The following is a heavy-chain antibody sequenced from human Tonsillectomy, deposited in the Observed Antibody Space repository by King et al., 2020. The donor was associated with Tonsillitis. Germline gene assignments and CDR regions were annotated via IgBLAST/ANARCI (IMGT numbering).Heavy chain of an antibody. CDR2: ISSNGGST. CDR3: VKDRGPVIVATCDY. V-gene: IGHV3-64D*06. D-gene: IGHD5-12*01. J-gene: IGHJ4*02. CDR1: GFTFSSYA. Sequence: VQLVESGGGLVQPGGSLRLSCSASGFTFSSYAMHWVRQAPGKGLEYVSAISSNGGSTYYADSVKGRFTISRDNSKNTLYLQMSRLRAEDTGVYYCVKDRGPVIVATCDYWGQGTLVTVSS.